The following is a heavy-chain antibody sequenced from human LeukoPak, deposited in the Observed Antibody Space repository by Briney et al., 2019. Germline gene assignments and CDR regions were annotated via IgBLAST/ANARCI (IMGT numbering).Heavy chain of an antibody. CDR1: GGSISSYY. CDR2: IYYSGST. Sequence: PSETLSLTCTVSGGSISSYYWSWIRQPPGEGVEWIGYIYYSGSTNYNPSLKSRVTISVDTSKNQFSLKLSSVTAADTAVYYCARMDDYGVYNWFDPWGQGTLVTVSS. D-gene: IGHD4-17*01. V-gene: IGHV4-59*01. J-gene: IGHJ5*02. CDR3: ARMDDYGVYNWFDP.